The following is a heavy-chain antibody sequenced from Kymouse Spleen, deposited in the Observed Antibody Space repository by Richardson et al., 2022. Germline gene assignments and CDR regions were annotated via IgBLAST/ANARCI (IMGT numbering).Heavy chain of an antibody. CDR2: INHSGST. V-gene: IGHV4-34*01. J-gene: IGHJ6*02. CDR1: GGSFSGYY. Sequence: QVQLQQWGAGLLKPSETLSLTCAVYGGSFSGYYWSWIRQPPGKGLEWIGEINHSGSTNYNPSLKSRVTISVDTSKNQFSLKLSSVTAADTAVYYCARDFLPYCTNGVCYTDYYYGMDVWGQGTTVTVSS. CDR3: ARDFLPYCTNGVCYTDYYYGMDV. D-gene: IGHD2-8*01.